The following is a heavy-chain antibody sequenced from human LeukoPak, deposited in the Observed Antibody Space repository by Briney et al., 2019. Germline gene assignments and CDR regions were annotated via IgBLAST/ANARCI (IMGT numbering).Heavy chain of an antibody. CDR2: IWYDGSNK. CDR3: AKWGDYDGAFDI. CDR1: GFTFSSYG. J-gene: IGHJ3*02. Sequence: PGRSLRVSCAASGFTFSSYGMHWVRQAPGKGLEWVAVIWYDGSNKYYADSVKGRFTISRDNSKNTLYLQMNSLRAEDTAVYYCAKWGDYDGAFDIWGQGTMVTVSS. V-gene: IGHV3-33*06. D-gene: IGHD4-23*01.